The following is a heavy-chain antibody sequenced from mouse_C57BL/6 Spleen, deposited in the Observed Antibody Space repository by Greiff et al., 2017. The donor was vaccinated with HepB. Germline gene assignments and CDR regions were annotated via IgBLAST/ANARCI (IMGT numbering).Heavy chain of an antibody. CDR2: IYPGDGDT. D-gene: IGHD1-1*01. V-gene: IGHV1-80*01. Sequence: QVQLQQSGAELVKPGASVKISCKASGYAFSSYWMNWVKQRPGKGLEWIGQIYPGDGDTNYNGKLKGKATLSADKSSSTAYMQLSILTSEDSAVYFCAREDGSIFAYWGQGTLVTVSA. CDR1: GYAFSSYW. CDR3: AREDGSIFAY. J-gene: IGHJ3*01.